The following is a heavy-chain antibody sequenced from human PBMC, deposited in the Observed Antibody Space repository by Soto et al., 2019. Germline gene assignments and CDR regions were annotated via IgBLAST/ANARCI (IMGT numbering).Heavy chain of an antibody. CDR2: IDPKSGDT. Sequence: GASVKVSCKASGYTFTGYYIHWVRQAPGQGLEWMGWIDPKSGDTNYAQKFQGRVTMTRDTSISTAYMDLSRLRSDDTAVYYCTRHRRDYWGQGTLVTVSS. V-gene: IGHV1-2*02. J-gene: IGHJ4*02. CDR3: TRHRRDY. CDR1: GYTFTGYY.